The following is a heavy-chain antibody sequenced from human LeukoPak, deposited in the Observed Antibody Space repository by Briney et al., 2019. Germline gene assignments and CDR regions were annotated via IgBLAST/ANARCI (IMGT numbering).Heavy chain of an antibody. D-gene: IGHD3-10*01. CDR1: GGSISGYH. Sequence: SETLSQTCSVSGGSISGYHWSWIRQPPGKGLEWIGYIHYSGSTDYNPSLKSRVTMSVDTSKNQFSLKLSSVTAADTAVYYCARHLDYYGSGSYEYWGQGTLVTVSS. V-gene: IGHV4-59*08. CDR2: IHYSGST. J-gene: IGHJ4*02. CDR3: ARHLDYYGSGSYEY.